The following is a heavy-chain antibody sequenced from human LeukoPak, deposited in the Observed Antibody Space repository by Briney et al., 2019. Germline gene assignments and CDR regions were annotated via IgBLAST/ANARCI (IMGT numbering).Heavy chain of an antibody. D-gene: IGHD6-13*01. Sequence: GGSLRLSCAASGFTSSSYSMNWVRQAPGKGLEWVSSTSSSSSYIYYADSVKGRFTISRDNAKNSLYLQMNSLRAEDTAVYYCARDRSSSWNGTGYFQHWGQGTLVTVSS. J-gene: IGHJ1*01. CDR1: GFTSSSYS. CDR3: ARDRSSSWNGTGYFQH. CDR2: TSSSSSYI. V-gene: IGHV3-21*01.